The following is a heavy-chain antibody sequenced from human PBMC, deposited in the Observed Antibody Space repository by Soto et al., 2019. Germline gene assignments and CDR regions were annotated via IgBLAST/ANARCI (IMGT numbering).Heavy chain of an antibody. CDR2: IYSGGST. V-gene: IGHV3-53*04. D-gene: IGHD2-15*01. Sequence: EVQLVESGGGLVQPGGSLRLSCAASGFTVSSNYMSWVRQAPGKGLEWVSVIYSGGSTYYADSVKGRFTISRHNSKNTLYLQMNSLRAEDTAVYYCARGGRVVVAAAGTYYYYGMDVWGQGTTVTVSS. J-gene: IGHJ6*02. CDR1: GFTVSSNY. CDR3: ARGGRVVVAAAGTYYYYGMDV.